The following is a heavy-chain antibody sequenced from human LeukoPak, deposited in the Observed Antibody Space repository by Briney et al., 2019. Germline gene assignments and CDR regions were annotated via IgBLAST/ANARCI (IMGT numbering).Heavy chain of an antibody. CDR3: ARTSGSYYVD. Sequence: SETLSLTCTVSGGSISSYYWSWIQQPPGKGLEWIGYIYYSGSTNYNPSLKSRVTISVDTSKNQFSLKLSSVTAADTAVYYCARTSGSYYVDWGQGTLVTVSS. J-gene: IGHJ4*02. D-gene: IGHD1-26*01. CDR1: GGSISSYY. V-gene: IGHV4-59*01. CDR2: IYYSGST.